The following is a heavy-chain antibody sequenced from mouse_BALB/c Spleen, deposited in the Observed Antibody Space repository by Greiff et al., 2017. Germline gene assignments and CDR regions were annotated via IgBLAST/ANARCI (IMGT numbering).Heavy chain of an antibody. CDR3: ARLGYYYGSSYNAMDY. CDR1: GFTFSSYG. V-gene: IGHV5-6*01. CDR2: ISSGGSYT. D-gene: IGHD1-1*01. J-gene: IGHJ4*01. Sequence: EVQVVESGGDLVKPGGSLKLSCAASGFTFSSYGMSWVRQTPDKRLEWVATISSGGSYTYYPDSVKGRFTISRDNAKNTLYLQMSSLKSEDTAMYYCARLGYYYGSSYNAMDYWGQGTSVTVSS.